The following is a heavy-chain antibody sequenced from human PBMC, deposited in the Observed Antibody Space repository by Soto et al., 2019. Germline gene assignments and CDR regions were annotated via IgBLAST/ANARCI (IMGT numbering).Heavy chain of an antibody. CDR2: IGWNSATI. Sequence: EVQLVESGGGLVQPGRSLRLSCAASGFTFDDYAMHWVRQVPGKGLEWVSGIGWNSATIRYVDSVKGRFTISRDNTKNSLYLRMDSLRPEDTALYFCAKDTATSLGRWYFDLWGRGTLVTVPS. CDR1: GFTFDDYA. J-gene: IGHJ2*01. CDR3: AKDTATSLGRWYFDL. D-gene: IGHD2-15*01. V-gene: IGHV3-9*01.